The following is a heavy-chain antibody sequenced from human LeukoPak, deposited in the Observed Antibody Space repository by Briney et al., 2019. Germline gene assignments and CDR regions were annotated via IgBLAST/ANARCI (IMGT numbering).Heavy chain of an antibody. CDR2: INPNSGGT. CDR1: GYTFTGYY. J-gene: IGHJ4*02. V-gene: IGHV1-2*02. Sequence: ASVKVSCKASGYTFTGYYMHWVRQAPGQGLEWMGWINPNSGGTNYAQEFQGRVTMTRDTSISTAYMELSRLRSDDTAVYYCARDGGGGHDRWGQGTLVTVSS. D-gene: IGHD2-21*01. CDR3: ARDGGGGHDR.